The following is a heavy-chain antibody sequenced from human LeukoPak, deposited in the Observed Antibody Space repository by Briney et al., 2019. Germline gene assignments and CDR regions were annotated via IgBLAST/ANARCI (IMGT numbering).Heavy chain of an antibody. D-gene: IGHD3-22*01. CDR1: GLTFSSYA. CDR3: ARVHDSTGYYHYFDS. J-gene: IGHJ4*02. V-gene: IGHV3-30*04. CDR2: ISYHGSNE. Sequence: GGSLRLSYAASGLTFSSYAMLWVRQAPDKGLEWVAIISYHGSNEYYADSVKGRFTISRDNSKNTLYLQMNNLRVEDTAMYYCARVHDSTGYYHYFDSWGQGTLVTVSS.